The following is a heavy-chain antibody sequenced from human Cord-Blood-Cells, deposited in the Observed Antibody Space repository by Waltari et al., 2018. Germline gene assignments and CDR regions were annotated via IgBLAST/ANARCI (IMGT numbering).Heavy chain of an antibody. J-gene: IGHJ5*02. CDR3: ATGLFWSGYEGWFDP. V-gene: IGHV1-24*01. Sequence: QVQLVQSGAEVKKPGASVKVSCKVSGYTLTALSMHWVRQAPGKGLAWMGGFDPEDGETIYAQKFQGRVTMTEDTSTDTAYMELSSLRSEDTAVYYCATGLFWSGYEGWFDPWGQGTLVTVSS. CDR2: FDPEDGET. D-gene: IGHD3-3*01. CDR1: GYTLTALS.